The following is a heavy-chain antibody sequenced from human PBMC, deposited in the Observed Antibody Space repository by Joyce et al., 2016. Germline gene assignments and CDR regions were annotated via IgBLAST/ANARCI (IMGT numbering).Heavy chain of an antibody. CDR1: GYTFTTYA. Sequence: QVHLAQSGDEGRKPGASVKVSCKGSGYTFTTYAIHWLRQAPGQRLEWLGWIYGGNGETKNSQKLDGRFIMRGDPSASTVYMEVRSLRSEDTAVYYCAREKGIGELTVNPKNSGLDVWGPGSTVTVSS. D-gene: IGHD1-14*01. J-gene: IGHJ6*02. V-gene: IGHV1-3*01. CDR2: IYGGNGET. CDR3: AREKGIGELTVNPKNSGLDV.